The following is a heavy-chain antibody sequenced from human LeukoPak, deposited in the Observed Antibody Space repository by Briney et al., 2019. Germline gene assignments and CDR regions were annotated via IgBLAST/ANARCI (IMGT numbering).Heavy chain of an antibody. D-gene: IGHD6-6*01. CDR2: IIPIFGTA. Sequence: SVKVSCKASGGTFSSYAISWVRQAPGQGLEWMGGIIPIFGTANYAQKFQGRVTITADESTSTAYMELSSLRSEDTAVYYCARDEGVAARPLTGPRSQYYYYYGMDVWGQGTTVTVSS. CDR3: ARDEGVAARPLTGPRSQYYYYYGMDV. V-gene: IGHV1-69*13. CDR1: GGTFSSYA. J-gene: IGHJ6*02.